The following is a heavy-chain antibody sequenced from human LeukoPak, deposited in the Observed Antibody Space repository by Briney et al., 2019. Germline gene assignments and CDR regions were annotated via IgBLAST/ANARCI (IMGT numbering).Heavy chain of an antibody. V-gene: IGHV1-69*13. Sequence: ASVKVSCKASGGTFSSYAISWVRQAPGQGLEWMGGIIPIFGTANYVQKFQGRVTITADESTSTAYMELSSLRSEDTAVYYCARDVRYGGNPNEDYWGQGTLVTVSS. D-gene: IGHD4-23*01. CDR1: GGTFSSYA. J-gene: IGHJ4*02. CDR3: ARDVRYGGNPNEDY. CDR2: IIPIFGTA.